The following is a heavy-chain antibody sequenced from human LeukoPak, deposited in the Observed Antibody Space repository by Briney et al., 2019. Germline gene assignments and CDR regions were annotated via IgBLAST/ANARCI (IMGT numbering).Heavy chain of an antibody. Sequence: SETLSLTCTVSGGSISSYYWSWIRQPPGKGLEWIGYIYYSGSTNYNPSLKSRVTISVDTSKNQFSLKLSSVTAADTAVYYCARYIDPPRILVLRDCSGGSCYSGFDYWGQGTLVTVSS. D-gene: IGHD2-15*01. J-gene: IGHJ4*02. CDR3: ARYIDPPRILVLRDCSGGSCYSGFDY. V-gene: IGHV4-59*01. CDR2: IYYSGST. CDR1: GGSISSYY.